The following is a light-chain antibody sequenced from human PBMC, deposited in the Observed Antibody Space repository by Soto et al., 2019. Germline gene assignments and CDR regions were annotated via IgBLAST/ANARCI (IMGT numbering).Light chain of an antibody. Sequence: EIVLTQSPATLSLSPGERATLSCRASQRVRSYLAGHQQKPGQAPRLLIYDASNRPTGIPPRFTGSWSGTDFTLTMSSLEPGVFVVYYCQQRSYPCTFGPGNKVDIQ. CDR2: DAS. CDR1: QRVRSY. J-gene: IGKJ3*01. V-gene: IGKV3-11*01. CDR3: QQRSYPCT.